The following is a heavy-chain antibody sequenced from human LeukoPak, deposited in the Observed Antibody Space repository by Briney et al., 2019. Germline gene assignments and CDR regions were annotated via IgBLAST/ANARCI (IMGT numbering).Heavy chain of an antibody. CDR3: ARSRRDNYYYYYGMDV. Sequence: TGGSLRLSCAASGFTFSTYWMSWVRQPPGEGLDWVANIKPDGSDKKFVDSVKGRFAISRDNARNSLYLQMNSLRAEDTAVYYCARSRRDNYYYYYGMDVWGQGTTVTVSS. V-gene: IGHV3-7*02. J-gene: IGHJ6*02. CDR2: IKPDGSDK. CDR1: GFTFSTYW. D-gene: IGHD5-24*01.